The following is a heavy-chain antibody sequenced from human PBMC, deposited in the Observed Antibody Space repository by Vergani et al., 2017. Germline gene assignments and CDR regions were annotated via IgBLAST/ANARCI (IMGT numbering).Heavy chain of an antibody. CDR3: ARTARVPGIAVAGCCATFDY. CDR1: GGSFSGYY. Sequence: QVQLQQWGAGLLKPSETLSLTCAVYGGSFSGYYWSWIRQPPGKGLEWIGEINHSVSTNYNPSLKSRVTISVDTSKNQFSLKLSSVTAADTAVYYCARTARVPGIAVAGCCATFDYGGQGTLVTVSS. J-gene: IGHJ4*02. V-gene: IGHV4-34*01. CDR2: INHSVST. D-gene: IGHD6-19*01.